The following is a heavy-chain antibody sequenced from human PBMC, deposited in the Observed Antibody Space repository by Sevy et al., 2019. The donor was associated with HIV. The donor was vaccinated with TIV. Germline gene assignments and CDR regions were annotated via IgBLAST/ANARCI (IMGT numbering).Heavy chain of an antibody. CDR2: IYHSGST. CDR3: ARGGYCSGGSCYLNWFDP. D-gene: IGHD2-15*01. J-gene: IGHJ5*02. CDR1: GGSISSSNW. V-gene: IGHV4-4*02. Sequence: SETLSLTCAVSGGSISSSNWWSWVRQPPRKGLEWIGEIYHSGSTNYNPSLKSRVTISVDKSKNQFSLKLSSVTAADTAVYYCARGGYCSGGSCYLNWFDPWGQGTLVTVSS.